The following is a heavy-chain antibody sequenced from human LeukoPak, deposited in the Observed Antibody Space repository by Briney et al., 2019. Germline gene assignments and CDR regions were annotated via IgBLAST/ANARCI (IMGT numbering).Heavy chain of an antibody. Sequence: ASVKVSCKASGYTFTSYDINWVRQATGQGLEWMGWMNPNSGNTGYAQKFQGRVTMTTDTSTSTAYMELRSLGSDDTAVYYCARDCHYPSPCYIVGATTYWFDPWGQGTLVTVSS. CDR3: ARDCHYPSPCYIVGATTYWFDP. CDR2: MNPNSGNT. CDR1: GYTFTSYD. J-gene: IGHJ5*02. V-gene: IGHV1-8*01. D-gene: IGHD1-26*01.